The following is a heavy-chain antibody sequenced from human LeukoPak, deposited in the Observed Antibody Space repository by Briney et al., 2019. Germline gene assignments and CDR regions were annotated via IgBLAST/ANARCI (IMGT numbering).Heavy chain of an antibody. V-gene: IGHV2-70*04. Sequence: SGPALVKPTQTLTLTCTFSGFSLSTSGMRVSWIRQPPGKALEWLAPIDWDDAKFYSTSLKTRLTISKDTSKNQVVLTMTNMDPVDTATYYCARVLYSSSWYAFDIWGQGTMVTVSS. CDR3: ARVLYSSSWYAFDI. J-gene: IGHJ3*02. CDR1: GFSLSTSGMR. D-gene: IGHD6-13*01. CDR2: IDWDDAK.